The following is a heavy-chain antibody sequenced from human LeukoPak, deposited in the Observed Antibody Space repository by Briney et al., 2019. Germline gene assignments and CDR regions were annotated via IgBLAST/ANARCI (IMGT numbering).Heavy chain of an antibody. J-gene: IGHJ4*02. D-gene: IGHD6-19*01. CDR3: ATVPGDY. Sequence: SETLSLTCTVSGASISNYYWTWIRQPPGKGLEWIGYIYYNGYADYNPSLKSRVTISLDTSKNQFSLKLSSVTAADTAVYYCATVPGDYWGQGTLVTVSS. CDR1: GASISNYY. V-gene: IGHV4-59*08. CDR2: IYYNGYA.